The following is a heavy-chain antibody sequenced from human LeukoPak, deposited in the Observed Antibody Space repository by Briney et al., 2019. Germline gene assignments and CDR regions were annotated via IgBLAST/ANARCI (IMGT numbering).Heavy chain of an antibody. Sequence: SETLFLTCSVSGGSISGWYWSWIRQPPGKGLEWIGHIYSSGSTNYNPSLKSRVTISIDTSKNQFSLQLSSVTAADTAVYYCARETRLMGYSSGLGFNYWGQGTLVTVSS. CDR1: GGSISGWY. D-gene: IGHD6-19*01. CDR2: IYSSGST. V-gene: IGHV4-59*01. J-gene: IGHJ4*02. CDR3: ARETRLMGYSSGLGFNY.